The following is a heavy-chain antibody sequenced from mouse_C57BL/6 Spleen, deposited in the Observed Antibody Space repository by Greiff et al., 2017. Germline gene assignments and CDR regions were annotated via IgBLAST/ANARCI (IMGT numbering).Heavy chain of an antibody. J-gene: IGHJ4*01. CDR2: INPNNGGT. Sequence: EVQLQESGPELVKPGASVKIPCKASGYTFTDYNMDWVKQSNGKSLEWIGDINPNNGGTIYNQKFKGKATLTVDKSSSTAYMELRSLTSEDTAVYYYARLVDAMDYWGQGTSVTVSS. D-gene: IGHD1-1*02. V-gene: IGHV1-18*01. CDR1: GYTFTDYN. CDR3: ARLVDAMDY.